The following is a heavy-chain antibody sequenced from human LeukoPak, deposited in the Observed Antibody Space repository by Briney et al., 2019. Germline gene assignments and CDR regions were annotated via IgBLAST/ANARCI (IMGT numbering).Heavy chain of an antibody. V-gene: IGHV4-31*03. CDR3: ARDDRKYPGIAAAGIYYGMDV. CDR1: GGSISSGGYY. Sequence: SETLSLTCTVSGGSISSGGYYWSWIRQHPGKGLEWIGYIYYSGSTYYNPSLKSRVTMSVDTSKNQFSLKLSSVTAADTAVYYCARDDRKYPGIAAAGIYYGMDVWGQGTTVTVSS. J-gene: IGHJ6*02. CDR2: IYYSGST. D-gene: IGHD6-13*01.